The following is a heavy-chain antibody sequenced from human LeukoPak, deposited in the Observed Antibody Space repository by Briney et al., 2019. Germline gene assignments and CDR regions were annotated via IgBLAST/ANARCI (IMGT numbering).Heavy chain of an antibody. J-gene: IGHJ4*02. CDR2: INHSGYT. CDR3: TRMTTGRDY. D-gene: IGHD4-17*01. CDR1: GVSFDDYY. V-gene: IGHV4-34*01. Sequence: SETLSLTCAVSGVSFDDYYWAWVRQTPGKGLEWIGEINHSGYTNDSPSLKSRVTLSIDTSRKQFSLNLRSVTVADAGIYYCTRMTTGRDYWGKGTLVTVSS.